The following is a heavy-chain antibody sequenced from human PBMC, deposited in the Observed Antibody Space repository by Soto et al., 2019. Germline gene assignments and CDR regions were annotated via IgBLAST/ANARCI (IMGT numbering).Heavy chain of an antibody. CDR3: EKVTGIDSSGYYCDY. CDR1: GFTFSSYA. J-gene: IGHJ4*02. CDR2: ISGSGGST. V-gene: IGHV3-23*01. Sequence: GSLRLSCAASGFTFSSYAMSWVRQAPGKGLEWVSAISGSGGSTYYADSVKGRFTISRDNSKNTLYLQMNSLRAEDTAVYYCEKVTGIDSSGYYCDYWGQGTLVTVSS. D-gene: IGHD3-22*01.